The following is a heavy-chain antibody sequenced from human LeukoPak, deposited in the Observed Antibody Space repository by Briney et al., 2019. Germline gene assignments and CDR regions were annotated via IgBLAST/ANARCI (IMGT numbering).Heavy chain of an antibody. D-gene: IGHD1-26*01. CDR1: VYSFTDFY. V-gene: IGHV1-2*02. Sequence: ASVTVSCMASVYSFTDFYIHWVRQAPGQGVEWMGWINPNSGVTKYAQKFQDRVTMTRDTSLKTAYMELSSLRNDDMAMYYCAREELMGASPIDPWGQGTLVTVST. CDR2: INPNSGVT. CDR3: AREELMGASPIDP. J-gene: IGHJ5*02.